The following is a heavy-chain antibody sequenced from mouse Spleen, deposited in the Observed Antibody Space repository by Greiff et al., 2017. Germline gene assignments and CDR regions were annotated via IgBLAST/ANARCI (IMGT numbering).Heavy chain of an antibody. D-gene: IGHD4-1*01. CDR1: GFTFSSYG. V-gene: IGHV5-6*01. Sequence: EVQLVESGGDLVKPGGSLKLSCAASGFTFSSYGMSWVRQTPDKRLEWVATISSGGSYTYYPDSVKGRFTISRDNAKNTLYLQMSSLKSEDTAMYYCARHLRTGTDFDYWGQGTTLTVSS. CDR2: ISSGGSYT. CDR3: ARHLRTGTDFDY. J-gene: IGHJ2*01.